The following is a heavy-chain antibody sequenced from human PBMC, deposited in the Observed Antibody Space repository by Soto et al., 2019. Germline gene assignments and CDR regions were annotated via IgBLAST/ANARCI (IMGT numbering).Heavy chain of an antibody. CDR1: GGSISSGGYY. J-gene: IGHJ4*02. D-gene: IGHD2-8*01. V-gene: IGHV4-31*03. CDR3: AGDGVLANFDY. CDR2: IYYSGST. Sequence: SETLSLTCTVSGGSISSGGYYWSWIRQHPGKGLEWIGYIYYSGSTYYNPSLKSRVTISVDTSKNQFSLKLSSVTAADTAVYYCAGDGVLANFDYWGQGTLVTVSS.